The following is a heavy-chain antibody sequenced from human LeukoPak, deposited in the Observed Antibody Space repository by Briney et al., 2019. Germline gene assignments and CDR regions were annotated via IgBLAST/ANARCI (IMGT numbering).Heavy chain of an antibody. J-gene: IGHJ4*02. V-gene: IGHV3-48*03. CDR3: ATASGSWYRYYFDS. Sequence: PGGSLRLSCAASGLTFSSYEMNWVRQAPGKGLEWISYISSASNMFYYAESVKGRFTICRDNAKNSLYLQMNSLRAEDTAVYYCATASGSWYRYYFDSWGQGTLVTVSS. CDR2: ISSASNMF. D-gene: IGHD6-13*01. CDR1: GLTFSSYE.